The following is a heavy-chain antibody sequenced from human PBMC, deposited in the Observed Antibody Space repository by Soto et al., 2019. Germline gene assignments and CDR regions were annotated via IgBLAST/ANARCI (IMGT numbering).Heavy chain of an antibody. CDR3: GRFGPVRFGSGYYTRQVWFAP. CDR2: INHSGST. J-gene: IGHJ5*02. Sequence: SETLSLTCAVYGGSFSGYYWSWIRQPPGKGLEWIGEINHSGSTNYNPSLKSRVTISVDTSKNQFSLKLSSVTAADTAVYYCGRFGPVRFGSGYYTRQVWFAPWGQGTLVTV. V-gene: IGHV4-34*01. CDR1: GGSFSGYY. D-gene: IGHD3-3*01.